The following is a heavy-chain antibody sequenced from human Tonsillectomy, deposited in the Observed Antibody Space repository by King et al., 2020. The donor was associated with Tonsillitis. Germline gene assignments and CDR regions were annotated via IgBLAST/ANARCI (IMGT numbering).Heavy chain of an antibody. D-gene: IGHD5-18*01. Sequence: QLQESGPGLVKPSETLSLTCTVSGGSISNYYWSWIRQPPGKGLEWIGYIYYSGSSNYNPSLKSRVTILVDTSKNQFSLKLSSVTAADTAVYYCARGNTPRGHYYYGMDVWGQGTTVTVSS. CDR3: ARGNTPRGHYYYGMDV. V-gene: IGHV4-59*01. J-gene: IGHJ6*02. CDR2: IYYSGSS. CDR1: GGSISNYY.